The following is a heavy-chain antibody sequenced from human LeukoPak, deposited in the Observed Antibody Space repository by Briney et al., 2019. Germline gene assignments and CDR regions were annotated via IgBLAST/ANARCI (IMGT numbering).Heavy chain of an antibody. V-gene: IGHV3-23*01. CDR2: ISGSGGCT. CDR1: GFTFSSYA. J-gene: IGHJ4*02. D-gene: IGHD3-16*02. Sequence: GGSLRLSCAASGFTFSSYAMSWVRQAPGKGLHGVSAISGSGGCTYYADSVKGRFTISRDNSKNTLYLQMNSLRAEDTAVYYCASTYYDYVWGSYPDYWGQGTLVTVSS. CDR3: ASTYYDYVWGSYPDY.